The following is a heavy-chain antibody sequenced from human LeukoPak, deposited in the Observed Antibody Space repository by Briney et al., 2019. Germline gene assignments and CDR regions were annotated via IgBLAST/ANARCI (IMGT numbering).Heavy chain of an antibody. CDR3: ANVGPYGDYVDDAFDI. CDR2: IYHSGST. Sequence: SETLSLTCTVSGYSISSGYYWGWIRQPPGKGLEWIGSIYHSGSTYYNPSLKSRVTISVDTSKNQFSLKLSSVTAADTAVYYCANVGPYGDYVDDAFDIWGQGTMVTVSS. V-gene: IGHV4-38-2*02. CDR1: GYSISSGYY. J-gene: IGHJ3*02. D-gene: IGHD4-17*01.